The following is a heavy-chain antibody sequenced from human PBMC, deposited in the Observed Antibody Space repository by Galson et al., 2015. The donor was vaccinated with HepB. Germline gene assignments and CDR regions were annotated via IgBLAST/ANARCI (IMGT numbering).Heavy chain of an antibody. D-gene: IGHD3-22*01. CDR1: GYSFTSYW. J-gene: IGHJ4*02. Sequence: QPGAEVKKPGESLKISCKGSGYSFTSYWITWVRQMPGKGLEWMGRVNPSDSKANYSPSFQGHVTISTDKSISTAYLQWSTLKASDTAMYYCARTGGSGFHDYWGQGTLVTVS. CDR3: ARTGGSGFHDY. V-gene: IGHV5-10-1*01. CDR2: VNPSDSKA.